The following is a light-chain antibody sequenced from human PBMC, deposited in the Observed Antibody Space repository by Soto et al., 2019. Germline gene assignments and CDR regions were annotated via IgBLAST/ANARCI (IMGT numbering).Light chain of an antibody. CDR3: QQANSFPYT. CDR1: RGVSSY. V-gene: IGKV1D-12*01. Sequence: DIQMTQSPSSVSASVGDRVTITCRASRGVSSYLAWYQQKPGKAPKLLIHSASSLESGVPSRFRGSGSGTDFTLTISSLQPEDFATYFCQQANSFPYTFGQGTKLEI. J-gene: IGKJ2*01. CDR2: SAS.